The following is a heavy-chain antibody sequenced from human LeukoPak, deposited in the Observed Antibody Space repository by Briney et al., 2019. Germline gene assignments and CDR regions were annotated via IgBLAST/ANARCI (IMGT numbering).Heavy chain of an antibody. Sequence: ASVKVSCKASGYIFTSYGISWVRQAPGQGLEWMGWISAYNGNTNYAQKLQGRVTMTTDTSTSTAYMELRSLRSDDTAVYYCARGTYYYDSSGYYWNYWGQGTLVTVSS. CDR2: ISAYNGNT. V-gene: IGHV1-18*01. CDR1: GYIFTSYG. D-gene: IGHD3-22*01. CDR3: ARGTYYYDSSGYYWNY. J-gene: IGHJ4*02.